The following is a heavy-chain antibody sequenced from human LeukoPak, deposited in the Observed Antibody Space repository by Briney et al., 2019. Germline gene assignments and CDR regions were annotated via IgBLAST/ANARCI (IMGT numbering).Heavy chain of an antibody. J-gene: IGHJ2*01. CDR1: GFTFSSYG. Sequence: PGGSLRLSCAASGFTFSSYGMHWVRQAPGKGLEWVAFIRYDGSNKYYADSVKGRFTISRDNSKNTLYLQMNSLRAEDTAVYYCAKAPFIPLLGQWEYVVVDYWYFDLWGRGTLVTVSS. CDR2: IRYDGSNK. D-gene: IGHD3-22*01. V-gene: IGHV3-30*02. CDR3: AKAPFIPLLGQWEYVVVDYWYFDL.